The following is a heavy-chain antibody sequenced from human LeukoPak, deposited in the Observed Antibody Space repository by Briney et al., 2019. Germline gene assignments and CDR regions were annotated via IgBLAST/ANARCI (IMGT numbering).Heavy chain of an antibody. J-gene: IGHJ4*02. CDR1: GFTFSTYN. CDR2: ITTAGNVI. CDR3: ARGGLYYDTSAYYYMNY. V-gene: IGHV3-48*01. D-gene: IGHD3-22*01. Sequence: GGSLRLSCAASGFTFSTYNMHWVRQGPGKGLEWISYITTAGNVIFYADSVKGRFTISRDEARNSLYLQMDSLRAEDTAFYYCARGGLYYDTSAYYYMNYWGQGTLVTVSS.